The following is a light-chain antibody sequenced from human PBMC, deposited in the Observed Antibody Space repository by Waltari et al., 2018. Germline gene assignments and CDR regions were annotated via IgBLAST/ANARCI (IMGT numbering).Light chain of an antibody. V-gene: IGKV1-6*01. CDR3: QHYYDNPYS. Sequence: IQMTQSPSALSASVGERVTISCRASQNIYSNLAWYQQKPGKAPKLLIYAASSLQSGIPSRFSGSGSGTDFTLTISSLQPEDSAAYYCQHYYDNPYSFGQGTKVEIK. CDR2: AAS. J-gene: IGKJ2*03. CDR1: QNIYSN.